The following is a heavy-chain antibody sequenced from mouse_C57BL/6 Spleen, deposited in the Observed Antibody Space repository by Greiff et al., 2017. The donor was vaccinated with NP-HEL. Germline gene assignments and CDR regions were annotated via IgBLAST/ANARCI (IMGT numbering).Heavy chain of an antibody. V-gene: IGHV1-15*01. Sequence: VKLMESGAELVRPGASVTLSCKASGYTFTDYEMHWVKQTPVHGLEWIGAIDPETGGTAYNQKFKGKAILTADRSSGTAYMELRRLTSEDSAVYYCTTITTVVAYYYAMDYGGQGTSVTVSS. D-gene: IGHD1-1*01. CDR1: GYTFTDYE. J-gene: IGHJ4*01. CDR2: IDPETGGT. CDR3: TTITTVVAYYYAMDY.